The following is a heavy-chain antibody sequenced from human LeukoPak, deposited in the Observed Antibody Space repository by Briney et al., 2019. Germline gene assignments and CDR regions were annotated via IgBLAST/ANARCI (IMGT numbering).Heavy chain of an antibody. CDR2: IRYDGSNK. Sequence: GGSLRLSCAASGFTFSSYGMHWVRQAPGKGLEWVAFIRYDGSNKYYADSVKGRFTIYRDNSKNTLYLQMNSLRAEDTAVYYCAKVSGYYGSGYMDVWGQGTMVTVSS. V-gene: IGHV3-30*02. CDR3: AKVSGYYGSGYMDV. D-gene: IGHD3-10*01. CDR1: GFTFSSYG. J-gene: IGHJ6*03.